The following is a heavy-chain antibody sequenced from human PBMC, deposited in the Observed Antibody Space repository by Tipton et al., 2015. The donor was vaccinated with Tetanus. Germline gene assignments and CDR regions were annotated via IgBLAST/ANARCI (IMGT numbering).Heavy chain of an antibody. Sequence: LRLSCTVSGASISSSRRFDCGWIRQPPGKGLEWIGTISYSGSTSYSPSLKSRVTMSVDTSRNQFSLRLNSVTAADTAVYFCARTPDYYYGMDVWGQGTTVTVSS. CDR1: GASISSSRRFD. CDR3: ARTPDYYYGMDV. J-gene: IGHJ6*02. CDR2: ISYSGST. V-gene: IGHV4-39*07.